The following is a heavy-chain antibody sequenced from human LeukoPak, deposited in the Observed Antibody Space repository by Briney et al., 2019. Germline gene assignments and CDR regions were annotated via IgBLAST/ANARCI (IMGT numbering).Heavy chain of an antibody. V-gene: IGHV2-5*01. CDR1: GFPLSTNGVG. D-gene: IGHD6-19*01. CDR3: AHSRTSAWPTPYNYFDP. CDR2: LYWNDYK. Sequence: SGPTLVNPTQTLTLTCTFSGFPLSTNGVGVGWIRQPPGKALEWLALLYWNDYKYYSPSLKSRLSITRDTSKNQVVLTLTNMDPVDTATYFCAHSRTSAWPTPYNYFDPWGQGTLVTVSS. J-gene: IGHJ5*02.